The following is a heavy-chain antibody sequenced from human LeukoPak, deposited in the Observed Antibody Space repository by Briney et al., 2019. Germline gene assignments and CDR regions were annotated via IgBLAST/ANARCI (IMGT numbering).Heavy chain of an antibody. Sequence: GGSLRLSCVASGFTFSSYAMHWVRQAPGKGLEWVTIISYDGSDKYYADSVKGRFTISRDNAKNTLYLQMNSLRAEDTAVYYCARALVVPAAGRGYYYYGMDVWGQGTTVTVSS. CDR1: GFTFSSYA. CDR3: ARALVVPAAGRGYYYYGMDV. CDR2: ISYDGSDK. J-gene: IGHJ6*02. V-gene: IGHV3-30-3*01. D-gene: IGHD2-2*01.